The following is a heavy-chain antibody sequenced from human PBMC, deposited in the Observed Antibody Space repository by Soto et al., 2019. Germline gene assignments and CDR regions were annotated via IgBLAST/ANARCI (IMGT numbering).Heavy chain of an antibody. Sequence: GASVKVSCKVSGYTLTELSMHWVRQAPGKGLEWMGGFDPEDGETIYAQKFQGRVTMTEDTSTDTAYMELSSLRSEDTAVYYCATAGGGVVAATSYYYYGMDVWGQGTTVTVS. CDR3: ATAGGGVVAATSYYYYGMDV. CDR2: FDPEDGET. D-gene: IGHD2-15*01. V-gene: IGHV1-24*01. CDR1: GYTLTELS. J-gene: IGHJ6*02.